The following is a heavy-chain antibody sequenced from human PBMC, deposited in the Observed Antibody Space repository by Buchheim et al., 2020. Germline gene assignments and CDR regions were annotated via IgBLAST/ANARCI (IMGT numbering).Heavy chain of an antibody. CDR1: GFTFNRYW. CDR2: IKEDGSEK. V-gene: IGHV3-7*01. Sequence: EVQLEESGGGLVQPGGSLRLSCATSGFTFNRYWMAWVRQAPGKGLEWVATIKEDGSEKHYVDSVKGRFTISRDNAKNSLYLQTNSLRAEDTAVYYCARGGAGINPGPDNHHGMDVWGQGTT. J-gene: IGHJ6*02. D-gene: IGHD1-14*01. CDR3: ARGGAGINPGPDNHHGMDV.